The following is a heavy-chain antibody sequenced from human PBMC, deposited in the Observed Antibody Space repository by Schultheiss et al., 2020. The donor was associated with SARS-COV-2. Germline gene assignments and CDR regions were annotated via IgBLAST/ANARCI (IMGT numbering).Heavy chain of an antibody. CDR1: GFTFSSYA. D-gene: IGHD5-18*01. CDR2: ISYDGSNK. Sequence: GESLKISCAASGFTFSSYAMHWVRQAPGKGLEWVAVISYDGSNKYYADSVKGRFTISRDNSKNTLYLQMNSLRAEDTAVYYCARSMGSYGYLASPETLIAYWGQGTLVTVSS. V-gene: IGHV3-30-3*01. J-gene: IGHJ4*02. CDR3: ARSMGSYGYLASPETLIAY.